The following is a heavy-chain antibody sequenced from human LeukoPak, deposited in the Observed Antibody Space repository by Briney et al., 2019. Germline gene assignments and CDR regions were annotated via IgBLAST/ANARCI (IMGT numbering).Heavy chain of an antibody. CDR1: GASFSGYY. CDR2: INHSGST. J-gene: IGHJ3*02. Sequence: SETLSLTCAVYGASFSGYYSSWIRQPPGKGLEWIGEINHSGSTNYNPSLKSRVTISVDTSKNQFSLKLSSVTAADTAVYYCAIPAASLGAVAFDKWGQGTMVTVSS. D-gene: IGHD2-2*01. V-gene: IGHV4-34*01. CDR3: AIPAASLGAVAFDK.